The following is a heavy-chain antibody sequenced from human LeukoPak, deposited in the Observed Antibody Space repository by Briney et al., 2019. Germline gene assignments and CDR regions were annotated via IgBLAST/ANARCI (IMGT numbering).Heavy chain of an antibody. V-gene: IGHV3-73*01. CDR2: IRSKANGYTT. J-gene: IGHJ3*02. D-gene: IGHD2-15*01. CDR3: VRLGGGDAFDI. Sequence: PGGSLRLSCAASGFTFSRFAMHWVRQAPGKGLEWAGRIRSKANGYTTAYGETVKGRFTITRDDSKRSAFVQMSSLKSEDTAVYYCVRLGGGDAFDIWGPGTRVTVSS. CDR1: GFTFSRFA.